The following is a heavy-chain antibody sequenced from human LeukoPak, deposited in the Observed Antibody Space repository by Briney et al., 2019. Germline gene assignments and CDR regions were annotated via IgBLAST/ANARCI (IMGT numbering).Heavy chain of an antibody. CDR1: GFTFSSYA. J-gene: IGHJ4*02. Sequence: GGSLRLSCAASGFTFSSYAMSWVRQAPGKGLEWVSATSGSGGSTYYADSVKGRFTISRDNSKNTLYLQMNSLRAEDTAVYYCAKDPREWRYYDSSLNALLTGQFDYWGQGTLVTVSS. V-gene: IGHV3-23*01. D-gene: IGHD3-22*01. CDR2: TSGSGGST. CDR3: AKDPREWRYYDSSLNALLTGQFDY.